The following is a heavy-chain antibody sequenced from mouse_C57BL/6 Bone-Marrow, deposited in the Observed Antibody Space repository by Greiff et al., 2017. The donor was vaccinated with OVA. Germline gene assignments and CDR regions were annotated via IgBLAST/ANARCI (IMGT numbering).Heavy chain of an antibody. CDR1: GLTFSSYA. CDR2: ISDGGSYT. V-gene: IGHV5-4*01. J-gene: IGHJ3*01. Sequence: EVQGVESGGGLVKPGGSLKLSCAASGLTFSSYAMSWVRQTPEKRLEWVATISDGGSYTYYPDNVKGRFTISRDNAKNNLYLQMSHLKSEDTAMYYCARDRLWFAYWGQGTLVTVSA. CDR3: ARDRLWFAY.